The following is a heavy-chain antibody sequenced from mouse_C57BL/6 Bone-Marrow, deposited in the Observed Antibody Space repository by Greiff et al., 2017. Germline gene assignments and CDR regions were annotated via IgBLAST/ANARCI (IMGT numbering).Heavy chain of an antibody. CDR3: AIYYGYDEPSY. CDR2: IDPSDSYT. Sequence: QVQLQQPGAELVMPGASVKLSCKASGYTFTSYWMHWVKQRPGQGLAWIGEIDPSDSYTNYNQKFKGKSTLTVDKSSSTAYMQLSSLTSEDSAVYYCAIYYGYDEPSYWGQGTLVTVSA. CDR1: GYTFTSYW. J-gene: IGHJ3*01. V-gene: IGHV1-69*01. D-gene: IGHD2-2*01.